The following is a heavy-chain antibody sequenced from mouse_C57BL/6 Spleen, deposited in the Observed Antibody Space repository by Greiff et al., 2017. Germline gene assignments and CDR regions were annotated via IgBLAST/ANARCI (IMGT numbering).Heavy chain of an antibody. CDR1: GYTFTSYW. CDR3: ARYHYGSSYVDY. J-gene: IGHJ2*01. CDR2: IYPGSGST. D-gene: IGHD1-1*01. V-gene: IGHV1-55*01. Sequence: QVQLQQPGAELVMPGASVKLSCKASGYTFTSYWITWVKQRPGQGLEWIGDIYPGSGSTNYNEKFKSKATLTVDTSSSTAYMQLSSLTSEDSAVYYCARYHYGSSYVDYWGQGTTLTVSS.